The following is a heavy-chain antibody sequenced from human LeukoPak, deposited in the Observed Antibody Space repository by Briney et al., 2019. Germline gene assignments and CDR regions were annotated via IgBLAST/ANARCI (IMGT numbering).Heavy chain of an antibody. Sequence: PSETLSLTCAVSGGSVTSGAYSWTWIRQPPGKGLEWIGYFYHSGSTYYNPSLKSRVTISADRSKNQFSLKLGSVTAADTAVYYCASVPAAAHRGYFDFWGQGTLVTVSS. V-gene: IGHV4-30-2*01. CDR1: GGSVTSGAYS. CDR3: ASVPAAAHRGYFDF. CDR2: FYHSGST. J-gene: IGHJ4*02. D-gene: IGHD6-13*01.